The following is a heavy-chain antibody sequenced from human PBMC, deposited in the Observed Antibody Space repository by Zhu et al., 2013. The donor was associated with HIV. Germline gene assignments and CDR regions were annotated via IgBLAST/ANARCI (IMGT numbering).Heavy chain of an antibody. D-gene: IGHD3-10*01. CDR3: VRGFYSSRTYYGRDY. Sequence: QVHLVQSGADVKKPGASVKVSCKASGYTFTDYYLHWIRQAPGQEPECMGWINPYSGDTTYAQRFKGRVSMTRDTSISTAYMELSRLRSDDTAIFYCVRGFYSSRTYYGRDYWGQGTLVTVSS. V-gene: IGHV1-2*02. CDR2: INPYSGDT. J-gene: IGHJ4*02. CDR1: GYTFTDYY.